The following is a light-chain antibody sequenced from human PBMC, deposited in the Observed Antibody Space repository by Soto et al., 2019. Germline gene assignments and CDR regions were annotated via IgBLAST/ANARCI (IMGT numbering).Light chain of an antibody. V-gene: IGKV3D-15*01. Sequence: EIVMTQSPATLSVSLGERATLSCRASQSVSSNLAWYQQTPGQTPRLLIYAASSRATGIPDRFSGSGSGTEFTLTISSLQSEDFAVYYCQQYNIWPQTFGQGTKVDIK. CDR1: QSVSSN. CDR3: QQYNIWPQT. J-gene: IGKJ1*01. CDR2: AAS.